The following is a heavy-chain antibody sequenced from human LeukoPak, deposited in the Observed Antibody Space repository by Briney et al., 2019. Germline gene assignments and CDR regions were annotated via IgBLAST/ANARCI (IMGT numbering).Heavy chain of an antibody. CDR2: IYTSEST. J-gene: IGHJ4*02. CDR3: ARALAYSTHFDY. V-gene: IGHV4-61*02. Sequence: SETLSLTCTVSGGSISSGSYYWSWIRQPAGKGLEWIGRIYTSESTNYNPSLKSRVTISVDTSKNQFSLKLSSVTAAGTAVYYCARALAYSTHFDYWGQGTLVTVSS. D-gene: IGHD2-15*01. CDR1: GGSISSGSYY.